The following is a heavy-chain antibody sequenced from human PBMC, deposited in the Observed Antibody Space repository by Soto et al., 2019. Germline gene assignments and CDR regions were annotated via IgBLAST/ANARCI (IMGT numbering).Heavy chain of an antibody. CDR3: ARDPWAADY. Sequence: EVQLVESGGGLVQPGGSLRLSCAASGFTVSTKYMSWVRQAPGKGLEWVSVIYSGGSTFYADSVRGRFTISRDNSKTTVNLQMNSLSAEDTAVYYCARDPWAADYWGQGSLVTLSS. J-gene: IGHJ4*02. V-gene: IGHV3-66*01. CDR2: IYSGGST. CDR1: GFTVSTKY. D-gene: IGHD3-16*01.